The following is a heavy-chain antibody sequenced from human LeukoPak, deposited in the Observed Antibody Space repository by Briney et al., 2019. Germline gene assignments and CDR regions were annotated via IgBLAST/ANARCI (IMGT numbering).Heavy chain of an antibody. J-gene: IGHJ4*02. Sequence: PGGSLRLSCTTSGFNFSDSRMTWVRQAPGKGLEWVANINRDGTEKRFLASVEGRFTISRDNAKNSLDLQMRSLRPQDTAVYYCARAGGSYSFDYWGQGTLVTVSS. CDR3: ARAGGSYSFDY. D-gene: IGHD3-10*01. V-gene: IGHV3-7*05. CDR2: INRDGTEK. CDR1: GFNFSDSR.